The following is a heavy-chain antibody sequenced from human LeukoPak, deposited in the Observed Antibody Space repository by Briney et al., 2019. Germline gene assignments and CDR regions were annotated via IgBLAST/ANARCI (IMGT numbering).Heavy chain of an antibody. CDR3: ARDPYSGNYGDYYYYYMDV. CDR1: GFIFRVYG. D-gene: IGHD1-26*01. V-gene: IGHV3-21*01. J-gene: IGHJ6*03. CDR2: VSGRGSST. Sequence: GETLRLSCAVSGFIFRVYGMSWVREAPGKGLQWVSSVSGRGSSTHYADSVKGRFTISRDNAKSSLYLQMNSLRDEDTAVYYCARDPYSGNYGDYYYYYMDVWGKGTTVTISS.